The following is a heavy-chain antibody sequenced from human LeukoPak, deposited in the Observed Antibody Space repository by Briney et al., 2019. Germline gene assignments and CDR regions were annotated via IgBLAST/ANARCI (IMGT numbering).Heavy chain of an antibody. Sequence: TSETLSLTCAVYGGSFSGYYWGWIRQPPGKGLEWIGSIYYSGSTYYNPSLKSRVTISVDTSKNQFSLKLSSVTAADTAVYYCARHPYRGYSYGYSWFDPWGQGTLVTVSS. J-gene: IGHJ5*02. V-gene: IGHV4-39*01. CDR3: ARHPYRGYSYGYSWFDP. D-gene: IGHD5-18*01. CDR2: IYYSGST. CDR1: GGSFSGYY.